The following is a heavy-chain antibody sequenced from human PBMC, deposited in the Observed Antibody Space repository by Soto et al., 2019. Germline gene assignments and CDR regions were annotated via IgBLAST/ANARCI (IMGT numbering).Heavy chain of an antibody. V-gene: IGHV3-30-3*01. CDR1: GFTLGRYA. J-gene: IGHJ4*02. CDR2: ISYDGTNK. Sequence: PGGSLRLSCAASGFTLGRYAMHWVRQAPGKGLEWVAVISYDGTNKFFADSVKGRFTISSDNSKNTLYLEMDGLRPDDTALYYCARSIRPLYQPLVSPVDYWGQGTLVTVS. CDR3: ARSIRPLYQPLVSPVDY. D-gene: IGHD2-2*01.